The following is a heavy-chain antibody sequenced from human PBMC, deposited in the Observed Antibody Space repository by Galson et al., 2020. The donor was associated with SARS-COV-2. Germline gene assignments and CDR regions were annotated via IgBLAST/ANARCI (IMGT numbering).Heavy chain of an antibody. CDR3: ASRKAATTYLDY. V-gene: IGHV3-23*01. CDR2: ISGSGDST. J-gene: IGHJ4*02. CDR1: GFTFSTYA. Sequence: GGSLRLSCAASGFTFSTYAMSWVRQAPGKGLEWVSAISGSGDSTYYADSVKGRFTISRDNSKNTLYLQMNSLRAEDTAVYYCASRKAATTYLDYWGQGTLVTVSS. D-gene: IGHD4-17*01.